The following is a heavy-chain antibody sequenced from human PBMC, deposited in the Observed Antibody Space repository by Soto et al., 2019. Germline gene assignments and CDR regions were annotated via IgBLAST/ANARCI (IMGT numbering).Heavy chain of an antibody. D-gene: IGHD3-22*01. V-gene: IGHV1-69*13. CDR2: IIPIFGTA. CDR1: GGTFSSYA. Sequence: ASVKVSCKASGGTFSSYASSWVRQAPGQGLEWMGGIIPIFGTANYAQKFQGRVTITADESTSTAYMELSSLRSEDTAVYYCARAHYYDSSGQGHDAFDIWGQGTMVTVSS. J-gene: IGHJ3*02. CDR3: ARAHYYDSSGQGHDAFDI.